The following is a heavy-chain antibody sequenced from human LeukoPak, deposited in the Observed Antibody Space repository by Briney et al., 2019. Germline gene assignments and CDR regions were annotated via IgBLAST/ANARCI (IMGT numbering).Heavy chain of an antibody. Sequence: SEILSLTCTVSGASIRSHHWTWIRQPPGNGLELIGNVYYVGSTSYSPSLKSRVTISLDTSKNQFSLEMNSVTAADTAVYYCARSGDSSAYYSFWGQGILVTV. CDR2: VYYVGST. CDR3: ARSGDSSAYYSF. V-gene: IGHV4-59*11. J-gene: IGHJ4*02. CDR1: GASIRSHH. D-gene: IGHD3-22*01.